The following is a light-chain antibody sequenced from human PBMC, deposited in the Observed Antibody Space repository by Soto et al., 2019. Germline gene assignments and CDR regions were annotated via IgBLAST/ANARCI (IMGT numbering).Light chain of an antibody. CDR2: DAS. V-gene: IGKV3-11*01. Sequence: EIVLTQSPATLSLSPGERATHSCRASQSVSSYLAWYQQKPGQAPRLLIYDASNRASGIPARFSGSGSGTDFTLTISSLEPEDFAVYYCQQRSNWLMYTFGQGTKLEIK. CDR1: QSVSSY. J-gene: IGKJ2*01. CDR3: QQRSNWLMYT.